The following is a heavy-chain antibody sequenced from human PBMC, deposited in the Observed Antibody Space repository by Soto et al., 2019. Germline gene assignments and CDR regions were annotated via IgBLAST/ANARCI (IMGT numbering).Heavy chain of an antibody. V-gene: IGHV1-46*01. CDR3: ARYVHSYDSSGYYFDY. CDR1: GYTFTSYY. D-gene: IGHD3-22*01. CDR2: INPSGGST. Sequence: GASVKVSCKASGYTFTSYYMHWVRQAPGQGLEWMGIINPSGGSTSYAQKFQGRVTMTRDTSTSTVYMELSSLRSEDTAVYYCARYVHSYDSSGYYFDYWGQGTLVPVSS. J-gene: IGHJ4*02.